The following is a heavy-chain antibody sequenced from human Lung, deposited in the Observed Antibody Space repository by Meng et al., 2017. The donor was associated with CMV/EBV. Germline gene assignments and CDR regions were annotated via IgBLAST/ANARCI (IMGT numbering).Heavy chain of an antibody. J-gene: IGHJ3*02. V-gene: IGHV4-61*01. CDR1: GGSVTGSYY. Sequence: SETLSLXCTVSGGSVTGSYYWNWLRQPPGKGLEWIGYISYIGSTNYNPSLKSRVTISLDTSKNQFSLKLTSVTAADTAIFYCARDRLEHNAFDMWGQGTVVTVSS. CDR3: ARDRLEHNAFDM. CDR2: ISYIGST. D-gene: IGHD1/OR15-1a*01.